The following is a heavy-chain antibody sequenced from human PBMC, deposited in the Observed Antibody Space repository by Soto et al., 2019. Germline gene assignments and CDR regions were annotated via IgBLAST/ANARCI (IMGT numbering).Heavy chain of an antibody. Sequence: EVQLFESGGGLVEPGESLRLSCAASGFIFKDFAMSWVRQAPGKGLEWVSTITTSDDITYSVDSVRGRFTISRDNSAKTLFQEMSSLRGDDTATYYCTKGESSGYFEPWSGYSTPDHWGQGTLFTVAS. CDR2: ITTSDDIT. D-gene: IGHD3-3*01. V-gene: IGHV3-23*01. CDR3: TKGESSGYFEPWSGYSTPDH. J-gene: IGHJ5*02. CDR1: GFIFKDFA.